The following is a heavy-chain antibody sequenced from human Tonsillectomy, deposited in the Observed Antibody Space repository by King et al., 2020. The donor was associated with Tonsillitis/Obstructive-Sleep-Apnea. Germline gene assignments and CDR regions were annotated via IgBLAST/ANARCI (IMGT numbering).Heavy chain of an antibody. CDR3: ARDGVTIFGVVNNRMDV. V-gene: IGHV1-2*02. CDR1: GYTFTGNY. CDR2: INPNSGGT. J-gene: IGHJ6*02. D-gene: IGHD3-3*01. Sequence: VQLVESGAEVKKPGASVKVSCKASGYTFTGNYMHWVRQAPGQGLEWMGWINPNSGGTNYAQKFQGRVTMTRDTSISTAYMELSRLRSDDTAVYYCARDGVTIFGVVNNRMDVWGQGTTVTVSS.